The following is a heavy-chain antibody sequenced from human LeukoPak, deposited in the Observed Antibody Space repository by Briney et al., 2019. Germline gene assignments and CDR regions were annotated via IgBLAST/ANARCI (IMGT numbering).Heavy chain of an antibody. V-gene: IGHV1-24*01. CDR1: GYTLTELS. J-gene: IGHJ6*03. D-gene: IGHD3-3*01. CDR2: FDPEDGET. CDR3: ATEVPSITIFGVVSLMDV. Sequence: ALVKVSCKVSGYTLTELSMHWVRQAPGKGLEWMGGFDPEDGETIYAQKFQGRVTMTEDTSTDTAYMELSSLRSEDTAVYYCATEVPSITIFGVVSLMDVWGKGTTVTVSS.